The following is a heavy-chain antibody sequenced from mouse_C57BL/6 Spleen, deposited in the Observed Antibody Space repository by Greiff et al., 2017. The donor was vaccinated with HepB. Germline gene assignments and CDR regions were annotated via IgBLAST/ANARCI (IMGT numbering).Heavy chain of an antibody. D-gene: IGHD2-4*01. Sequence: VQLKESGPELVKPGDSVKISCKASGYSFTGYFMNWVMQSHGKSLEWIGRINPYNGDTFYNQKFKCKATLTVDKSSSTAHMELRSLTSEDSAVYYCAPDSWFAYWGQGTLVTVSA. CDR3: APDSWFAY. V-gene: IGHV1-20*01. J-gene: IGHJ3*01. CDR2: INPYNGDT. CDR1: GYSFTGYF.